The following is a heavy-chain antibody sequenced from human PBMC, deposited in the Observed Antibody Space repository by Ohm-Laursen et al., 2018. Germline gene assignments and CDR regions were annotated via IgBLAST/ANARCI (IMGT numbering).Heavy chain of an antibody. CDR3: AREYYDFWSGPLDY. D-gene: IGHD3-3*01. J-gene: IGHJ4*02. CDR2: IYHPGST. V-gene: IGHV4-38-2*02. CDR1: GYSISSAYY. Sequence: TLSLTCAVSGYSISSAYYWGWIRQAPGQGLEWIGSIYHPGSTYYNPSLKSRVSISVDTSKNQFSLKLNSVAAADTAVYYCAREYYDFWSGPLDYWGQGTLVTVSS.